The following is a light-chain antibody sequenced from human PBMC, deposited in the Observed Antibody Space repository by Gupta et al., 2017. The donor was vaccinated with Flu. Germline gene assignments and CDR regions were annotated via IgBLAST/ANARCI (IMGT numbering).Light chain of an antibody. CDR1: QDIRNE. CDR2: AAS. V-gene: IGKV1-6*01. CDR3: RQDDNYPRT. Sequence: AIQMTQSPSSLSASVGDRVTITCQASQDIRNELGWYQQRPGKAPKLLIYAASTLQSGVPSRFSGSGSGTDFTLTINSLQPEDFATYYCRQDDNYPRTFGQGTKVEIK. J-gene: IGKJ1*01.